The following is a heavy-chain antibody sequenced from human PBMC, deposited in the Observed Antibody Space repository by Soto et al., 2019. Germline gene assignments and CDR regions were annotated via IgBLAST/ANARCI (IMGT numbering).Heavy chain of an antibody. CDR1: GYTFTSYA. Sequence: ASVKVSCKASGYTFTSYAMHWVRQAPGQRLEWMGWINAGNGNTKCSQKFQDRVTITRDTSASTAYMELSSLRSEDTAVYYCARGESVVGDYWGQGALVTVSS. V-gene: IGHV1-3*01. CDR2: INAGNGNT. D-gene: IGHD2-15*01. CDR3: ARGESVVGDY. J-gene: IGHJ4*02.